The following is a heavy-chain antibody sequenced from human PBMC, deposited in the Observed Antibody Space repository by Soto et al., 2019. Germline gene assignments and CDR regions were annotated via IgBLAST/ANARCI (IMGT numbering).Heavy chain of an antibody. Sequence: SETLSLTCTVSGGSISSGGYYWSWIRQHPGKGLEWIGYIYYSGSTYYNPSLKSRVTISVDTSKNQFSLKLSSVTAADTAVYYCAKNLPRTGRFDYWGQGTLVTVSS. V-gene: IGHV4-31*03. J-gene: IGHJ4*02. CDR3: AKNLPRTGRFDY. CDR2: IYYSGST. CDR1: GGSISSGGYY.